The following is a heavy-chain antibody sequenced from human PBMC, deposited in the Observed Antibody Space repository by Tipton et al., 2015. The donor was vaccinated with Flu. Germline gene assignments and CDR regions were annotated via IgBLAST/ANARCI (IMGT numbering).Heavy chain of an antibody. V-gene: IGHV3-7*01. J-gene: IGHJ3*01. CDR1: GFTFSTYW. CDR2: IKDDGREE. D-gene: IGHD3-10*01. CDR3: ARDPYYDAFDF. Sequence: PRLSCEVSGFTFSTYWMSWVRQAPGKGLEWVANIKDDGREEYYVDSVKGRFTISRDNTKNSLYLQMNSLRDEDTAVYYCARDPYYDAFDFWGQGTVVIVSS.